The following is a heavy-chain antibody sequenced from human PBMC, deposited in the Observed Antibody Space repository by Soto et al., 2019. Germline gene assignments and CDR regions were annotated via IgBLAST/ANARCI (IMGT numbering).Heavy chain of an antibody. CDR1: GFTFSSYA. V-gene: IGHV3-23*01. CDR2: ISGSGGST. J-gene: IGHJ3*02. Sequence: PGGSPRLSCAASGFTFSSYAMSWVRQAPGKGLEWVSAISGSGGSTYYADSVKGRFTISRDNSKNTLYLQMNSLRAEDTAVYYCAKVAYYYDSSGYYPHAFDIWGQGTMVTVSS. D-gene: IGHD3-22*01. CDR3: AKVAYYYDSSGYYPHAFDI.